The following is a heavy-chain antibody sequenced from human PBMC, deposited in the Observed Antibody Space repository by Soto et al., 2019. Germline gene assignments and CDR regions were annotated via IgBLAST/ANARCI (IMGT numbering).Heavy chain of an antibody. CDR2: IKQDGIER. J-gene: IGHJ5*02. V-gene: IGHV3-7*01. CDR1: VFTFGNYW. CDR3: ASARHIGP. Sequence: GGSLRLSCAASVFTFGNYWMSWVRQAPGKGPEWVANIKQDGIERNYVDSVKGRFTISRDNAENSLYLQMNSLRVEDTGVYYCASARHIGPWGQGTLVTVSS. D-gene: IGHD2-21*01.